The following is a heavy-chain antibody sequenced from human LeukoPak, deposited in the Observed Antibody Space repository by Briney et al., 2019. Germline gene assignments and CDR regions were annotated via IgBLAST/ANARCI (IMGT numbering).Heavy chain of an antibody. Sequence: GGSLRLSCAASGFTVSTNYMSWVRQAPGKGLEWVSIIYSDGSTYYADSVKGRFTISRDNSKNTLYLQMNSLRAEDTAVYYCASDCTRTTCPADYWGQGTLATVSS. D-gene: IGHD2-2*01. J-gene: IGHJ4*02. V-gene: IGHV3-66*02. CDR3: ASDCTRTTCPADY. CDR1: GFTVSTNY. CDR2: IYSDGST.